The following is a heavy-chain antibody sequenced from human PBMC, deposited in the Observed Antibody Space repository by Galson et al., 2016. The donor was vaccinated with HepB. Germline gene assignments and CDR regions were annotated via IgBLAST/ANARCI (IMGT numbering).Heavy chain of an antibody. CDR1: GASLSNYF. J-gene: IGHJ4*02. D-gene: IGHD5-18*01. CDR3: AGGIGYILRY. CDR2: IYNNEDT. V-gene: IGHV4-59*01. Sequence: SETLSLTCTVTGASLSNYFWMWLRQPPGKGLEWIGYIYNNEDTRYNSSLKSRVTISGDTSKSQVSLNLRSLTAADTAVYYCAGGIGYILRYWSQGTLVTVSS.